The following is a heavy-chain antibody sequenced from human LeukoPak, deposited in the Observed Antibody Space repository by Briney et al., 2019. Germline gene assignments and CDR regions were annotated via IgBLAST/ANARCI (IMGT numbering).Heavy chain of an antibody. CDR1: GGSISSSSYY. CDR2: IYYSGST. D-gene: IGHD3-22*01. V-gene: IGHV4-39*07. J-gene: IGHJ3*02. CDR3: ATDSGLGAFDI. Sequence: SETLSLTCTVSGGSISSSSYYWGWIRQPPGKGLEWIGSIYYSGSTYYNPSLKSRVTISVDTSKNQFSLKLSSVTAADTAVYYCATDSGLGAFDIWGQGTMVTVS.